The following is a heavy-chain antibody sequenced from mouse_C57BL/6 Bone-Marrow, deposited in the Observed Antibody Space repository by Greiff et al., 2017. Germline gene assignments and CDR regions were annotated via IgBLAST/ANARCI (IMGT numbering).Heavy chain of an antibody. D-gene: IGHD4-1*01. J-gene: IGHJ3*01. Sequence: QVQLQQSGAELVRPGASVTLSCKASGYTFTDYEMHWVKQTPVNGLEWIGAIDPETGGPAYNQKFKGKAILTADKSSSTAYMVLRSLTSEDSAVYYCTPGTWSWFAYWGQGTLVTVSA. V-gene: IGHV1-15*01. CDR1: GYTFTDYE. CDR2: IDPETGGP. CDR3: TPGTWSWFAY.